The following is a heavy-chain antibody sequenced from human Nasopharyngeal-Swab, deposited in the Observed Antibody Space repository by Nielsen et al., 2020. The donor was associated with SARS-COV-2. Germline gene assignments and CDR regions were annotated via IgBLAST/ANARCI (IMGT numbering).Heavy chain of an antibody. D-gene: IGHD3-22*01. CDR2: ISSNGGST. Sequence: QRSGKGLEYVSAISSNGGSTYYADSVKGRFTISRDNSKNTLYLQMSSLRAEDTAVYYCVKDRRYYDSSGYYDYWGQGTLVTVSS. CDR3: VKDRRYYDSSGYYDY. V-gene: IGHV3-64D*06. J-gene: IGHJ4*02.